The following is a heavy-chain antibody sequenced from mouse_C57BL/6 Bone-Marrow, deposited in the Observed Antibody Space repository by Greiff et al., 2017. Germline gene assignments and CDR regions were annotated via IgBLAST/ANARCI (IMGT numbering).Heavy chain of an antibody. CDR1: GFTFSSYG. V-gene: IGHV5-6*01. CDR2: ISSGGSYT. D-gene: IGHD2-4*01. CDR3: AIMITTFAY. J-gene: IGHJ3*01. Sequence: EVNLVESGGDLVKPGGSLKLSCAASGFTFSSYGMSWVRQTPDKRLEWVATISSGGSYTYYPASVKGRFTISRDNAKNTLYLQMSSLKSEDTAMYYCAIMITTFAYWGQGTLVTVSA.